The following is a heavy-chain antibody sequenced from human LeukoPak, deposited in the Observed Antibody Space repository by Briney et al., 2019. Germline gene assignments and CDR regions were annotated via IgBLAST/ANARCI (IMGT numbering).Heavy chain of an antibody. D-gene: IGHD6-19*01. V-gene: IGHV3-43D*03. CDR3: AKAGREAGTGHYYFDF. CDR2: ISWDGDTT. J-gene: IGHJ4*02. CDR1: GFKFNDFA. Sequence: GGSLRLSCAASGFKFNDFAMHWVRQAPGKSLEWVSFISWDGDTTYYPDSVKGRFTSSRDNIRRSLFLQMNSLRPEDTAFYYCAKAGREAGTGHYYFDFWGQGTLVSVSS.